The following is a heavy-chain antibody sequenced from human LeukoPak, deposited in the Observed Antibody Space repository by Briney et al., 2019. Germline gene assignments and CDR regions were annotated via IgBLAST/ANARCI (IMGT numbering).Heavy chain of an antibody. Sequence: GGSLRCSSAASGFTFCGYTMQWVAPGPGQGLEYGSALSSNGGSTYYANSVKGRFTISRDNSKNTLYLQMGSLRAEDMAVYYCARAWAAAGNWGQGTLVTVSS. V-gene: IGHV3-64*01. CDR2: LSSNGGST. CDR3: ARAWAAAGN. D-gene: IGHD6-13*01. J-gene: IGHJ4*02. CDR1: GFTFCGYT.